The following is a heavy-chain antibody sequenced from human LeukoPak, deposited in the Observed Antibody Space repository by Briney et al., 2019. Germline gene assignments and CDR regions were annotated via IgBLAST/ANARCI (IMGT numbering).Heavy chain of an antibody. V-gene: IGHV4-59*01. D-gene: IGHD4-17*01. CDR2: IYYSGST. CDR1: GGSISSYY. Sequence: ASETLSLTCTVSGGSISSYYWSWIRQPPGKGLEWIAYIYYSGSTNYNPSLKSRVTISVDTSKNQFSLKLSSVTAADTAVYYCATEYGDAFDIWGQGTMVTVSS. CDR3: ATEYGDAFDI. J-gene: IGHJ3*02.